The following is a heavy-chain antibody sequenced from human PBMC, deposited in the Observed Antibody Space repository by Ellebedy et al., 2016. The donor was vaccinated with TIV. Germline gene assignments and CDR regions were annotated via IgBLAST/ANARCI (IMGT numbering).Heavy chain of an antibody. CDR3: ARLAGVPHCSSTSCYPYYFDD. Sequence: SETLSLPXTVPGAPISSSSYYWGWIRQSPGKGLEWIGSIYYSGSTYYNPSLKSRVTISVATSKNQLSLKLSSVTAADTAVYYCARLAGVPHCSSTSCYPYYFDDWGHGTLVTVSS. D-gene: IGHD2-2*01. V-gene: IGHV4-39*01. J-gene: IGHJ4*01. CDR2: IYYSGST. CDR1: GAPISSSSYY.